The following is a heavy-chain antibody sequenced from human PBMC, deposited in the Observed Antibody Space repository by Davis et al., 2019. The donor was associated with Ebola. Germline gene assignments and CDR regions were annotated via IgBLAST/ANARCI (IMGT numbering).Heavy chain of an antibody. CDR3: ARSDGDNLYYYYGMDV. D-gene: IGHD4-17*01. Sequence: SVKVSCKASGGTFSSYAISWVRQAPGQGLEWMGGIIPIFGTANYAQKFQGRVTITADESTSTAYMELSSLRSEDTAVYYCARSDGDNLYYYYGMDVWGQGTTVTVSS. CDR2: IIPIFGTA. V-gene: IGHV1-69*13. J-gene: IGHJ6*02. CDR1: GGTFSSYA.